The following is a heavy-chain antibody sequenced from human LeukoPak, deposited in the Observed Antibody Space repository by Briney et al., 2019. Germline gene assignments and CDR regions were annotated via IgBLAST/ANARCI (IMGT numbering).Heavy chain of an antibody. V-gene: IGHV3-21*01. D-gene: IGHD2-2*02. Sequence: GGSLRLSCAVSGFTFSSYAIHWVCQAPGKGLEWVSSISSSSSYIYYADSVKGRFTISRDNAKNSLYLQMNSLRAEDTAVYYCARETRYTRLRQLDYWGQGTLVTVSS. CDR2: ISSSSSYI. CDR1: GFTFSSYA. CDR3: ARETRYTRLRQLDY. J-gene: IGHJ4*02.